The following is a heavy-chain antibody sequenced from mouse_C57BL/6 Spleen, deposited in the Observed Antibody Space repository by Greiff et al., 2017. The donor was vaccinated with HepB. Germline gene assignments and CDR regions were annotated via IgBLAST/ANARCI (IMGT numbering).Heavy chain of an antibody. V-gene: IGHV14-2*01. D-gene: IGHD1-1*01. CDR3: ARWGDGSSYDWYFDV. CDR1: GFNIKDYY. CDR2: IDPEDGET. J-gene: IGHJ1*03. Sequence: EVHLVESGAELVKPGASVKLSCTASGFNIKDYYMHWVKQRTEQGLEWIGRIDPEDGETKYAPKFQGKATITADTSSNTAYLQLSSLTSEDTAVYYCARWGDGSSYDWYFDVWGTGTTVTVSS.